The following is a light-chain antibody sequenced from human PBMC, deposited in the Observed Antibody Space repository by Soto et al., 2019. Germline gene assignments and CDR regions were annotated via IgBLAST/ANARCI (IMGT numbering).Light chain of an antibody. CDR3: HQYYIIPLT. CDR1: QSVLYSSNNKNY. Sequence: DIVMTQSPDSLAVSLGERATINCKSSQSVLYSSNNKNYLAWYQQKPGQPPKLLIYWASTRESGVPDRFSGSGSGTDFTLTISSLQAEDVAVYYCHQYYIIPLTFGPGTKVDIK. J-gene: IGKJ3*01. V-gene: IGKV4-1*01. CDR2: WAS.